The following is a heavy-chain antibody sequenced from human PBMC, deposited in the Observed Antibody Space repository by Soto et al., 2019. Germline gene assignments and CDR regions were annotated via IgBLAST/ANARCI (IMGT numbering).Heavy chain of an antibody. J-gene: IGHJ5*02. Sequence: EVQLLESGGGLVQPGWSLRLSCAASGFTFSSYAMSWVRQAPGKGLEWVSAISGSGGSTYYADSVKGRFTISRDNSKNTLYLQMNSLRAADTAVYYCAKVERHDYGPNWFDPCGQGTLVTVSS. CDR3: AKVERHDYGPNWFDP. V-gene: IGHV3-23*01. D-gene: IGHD4-17*01. CDR2: ISGSGGST. CDR1: GFTFSSYA.